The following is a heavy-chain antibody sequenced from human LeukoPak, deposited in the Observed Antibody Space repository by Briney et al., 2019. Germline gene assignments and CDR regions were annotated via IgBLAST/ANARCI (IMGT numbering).Heavy chain of an antibody. V-gene: IGHV4-61*02. Sequence: SETLSLTCTVSGGSISSGSYYWSWIRQPAGKGLEWIGRIYTSGSTNYNPSLKSRVTISVDTSKNQFSLKLSSVTAADTAVYYCAGCRIAAAGSLYFDYWGQGTLVTVSS. D-gene: IGHD6-13*01. CDR2: IYTSGST. CDR3: AGCRIAAAGSLYFDY. CDR1: GGSISSGSYY. J-gene: IGHJ4*02.